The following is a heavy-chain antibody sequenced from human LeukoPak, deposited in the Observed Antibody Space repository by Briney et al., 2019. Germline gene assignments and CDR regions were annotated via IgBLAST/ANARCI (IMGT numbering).Heavy chain of an antibody. D-gene: IGHD1-26*01. CDR3: ARDSRLYSGSKYYYYMDV. V-gene: IGHV3-21*01. CDR2: ITSSSSYI. CDR1: GFTFSSYN. J-gene: IGHJ6*03. Sequence: KPGGSLRLSCAASGFTFSSYNMNWVRQAPGKGLEWVSSITSSSSYIYYADSVKGRFTISRDNAKNSLYLQMNSLRAEDTAVYYCARDSRLYSGSKYYYYMDVWGKGTTVTVSS.